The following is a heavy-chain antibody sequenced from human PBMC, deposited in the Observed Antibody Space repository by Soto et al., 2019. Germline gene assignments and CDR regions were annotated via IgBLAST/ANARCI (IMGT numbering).Heavy chain of an antibody. J-gene: IGHJ4*02. D-gene: IGHD5-12*01. V-gene: IGHV4-39*01. CDR3: VRHAQWIIRAY. CDR1: GDSISSSSYY. CDR2: IYYSGST. Sequence: SETLSLTCTVSGDSISSSSYYWGWIRQPPGKGLEWIGSIYYSGSTIYNPSLKSRLTMFVDTSKNQFSLKLSSVTAADTAVYYCVRHAQWIIRAYWGQGSLVTVSS.